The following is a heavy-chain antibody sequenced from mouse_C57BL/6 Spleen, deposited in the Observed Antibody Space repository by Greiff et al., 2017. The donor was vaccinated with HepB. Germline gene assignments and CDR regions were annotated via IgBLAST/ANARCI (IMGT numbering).Heavy chain of an antibody. Sequence: VKLMESGAELVRPGASVTLSCKASGYTFTDYEMHWVKQTPVHGLEWIGAIDPETGGTAYNQKFKGKAILTADKSSSTAYMELRSLTSEDSAVYYCLQATLFDYWGQGTTLTVSS. CDR2: IDPETGGT. CDR3: LQATLFDY. J-gene: IGHJ2*01. V-gene: IGHV1-15*01. D-gene: IGHD3-2*02. CDR1: GYTFTDYE.